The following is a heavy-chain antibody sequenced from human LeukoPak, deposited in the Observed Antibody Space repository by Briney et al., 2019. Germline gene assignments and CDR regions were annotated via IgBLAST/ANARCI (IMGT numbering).Heavy chain of an antibody. D-gene: IGHD4-17*01. CDR2: ISGSGGST. Sequence: GGSLRLSCAASGFTFSSYAMSWVRQTPGKGLEWVSVISGSGGSTHYADSVKGRFTISRDNSKNTLYLQMNSLRVEDTAVYYCARDVWTVTTHSFDYWGQGTLVTVSS. CDR3: ARDVWTVTTHSFDY. V-gene: IGHV3-23*01. J-gene: IGHJ4*02. CDR1: GFTFSSYA.